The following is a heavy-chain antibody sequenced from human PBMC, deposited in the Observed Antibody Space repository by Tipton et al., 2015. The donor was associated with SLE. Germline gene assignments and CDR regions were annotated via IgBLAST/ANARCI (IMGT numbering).Heavy chain of an antibody. V-gene: IGHV4-34*01. CDR1: GGSFSGYY. CDR2: INHSGST. J-gene: IGHJ4*02. CDR3: ARGGSTMVRGPNAGYYFDY. D-gene: IGHD3-10*01. Sequence: GSLRLSCAVYGGSFSGYYWSWIRQPPGKGLEWIGEINHSGSTNYNPSLKSRVTISVDTSKNQFSLKLSSVTAADTAVYYCARGGSTMVRGPNAGYYFDYWGQGTLVTVSS.